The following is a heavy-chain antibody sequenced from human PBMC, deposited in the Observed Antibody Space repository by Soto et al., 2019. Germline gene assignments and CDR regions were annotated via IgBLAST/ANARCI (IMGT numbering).Heavy chain of an antibody. V-gene: IGHV4-39*01. CDR1: GDTITSNSCF. CDR2: IYYSGTT. J-gene: IGHJ4*02. CDR3: ARHFSVDHFDY. D-gene: IGHD3-9*01. Sequence: SETMCVTCTVSGDTITSNSCFWAWIRQPPGKGLEWIGSIYYSGTTYHNPSLKSRVTISVDRSNNQFSLKLTSVTAADTAVYYCARHFSVDHFDYWGQGALVPSPQ.